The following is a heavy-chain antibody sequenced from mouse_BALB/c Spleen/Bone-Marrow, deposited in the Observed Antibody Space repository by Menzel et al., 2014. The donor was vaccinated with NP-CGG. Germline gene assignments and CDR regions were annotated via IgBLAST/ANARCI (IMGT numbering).Heavy chain of an antibody. Sequence: EVKLMESGGGLVQPGGSLKLSCAASGFTFSSYTMSWVRQTPEKRLEWVAYISNGGGSTYYPDTVKGRFTISRDNAKNTLYLQMSSLKSEDTAMYYCARHTHYFDYDWYFDVWGAGTTVTVSS. J-gene: IGHJ1*01. CDR1: GFTFSSYT. V-gene: IGHV5-12-2*01. CDR2: ISNGGGST. CDR3: ARHTHYFDYDWYFDV. D-gene: IGHD1-2*01.